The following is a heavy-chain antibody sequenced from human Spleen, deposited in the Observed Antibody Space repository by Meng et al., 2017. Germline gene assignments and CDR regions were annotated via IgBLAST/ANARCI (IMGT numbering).Heavy chain of an antibody. Sequence: QVQLQQWGTGLLKPSETLSLTCAGSDGSFRGSYWSWIRQSPGKGLEWIGEVNHSGSSRYTPSLKSRVTITVDTSKSQFSLKLNSVTAADTAVYYCARDGYSDRSGPTGFQHWGQGTLVTVSS. J-gene: IGHJ1*01. CDR3: ARDGYSDRSGPTGFQH. CDR1: DGSFRGSY. V-gene: IGHV4-34*01. CDR2: VNHSGSS. D-gene: IGHD3-22*01.